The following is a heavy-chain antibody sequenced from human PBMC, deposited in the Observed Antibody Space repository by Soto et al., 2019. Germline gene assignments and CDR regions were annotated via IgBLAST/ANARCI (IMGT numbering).Heavy chain of an antibody. Sequence: EVQLLESGGGLVQPGGSLRLSCTASXXTFXXHAMTWVRQAPGKGMEWLSGISGGGRGAYYAVSVKVRLTVSRANSNNTLFLQMXXXXXXXXXXXXCAIDLWWYTHWGQGTLVTVSS. CDR1: XXTFXXHA. CDR2: ISGGGRGA. J-gene: IGHJ4*02. V-gene: IGHV3-23*01. D-gene: IGHD2-15*01. CDR3: AIDLWWYTH.